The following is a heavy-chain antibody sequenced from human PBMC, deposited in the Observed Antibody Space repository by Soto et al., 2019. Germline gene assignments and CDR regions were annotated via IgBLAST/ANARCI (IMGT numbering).Heavy chain of an antibody. V-gene: IGHV3-23*01. CDR2: LTSTGGT. J-gene: IGHJ4*01. CDR1: GFICNSYA. D-gene: IGHD3-10*01. CDR3: AKDGDLYSGYFDY. Sequence: PGGSLRLSCAASGFICNSYAMSWGRQAPGKGLEWVSTLTSTGGTYYADSVKGRFPISRDNSKNTLYLQMNNLRAEDTAVYYCAKDGDLYSGYFDYWGHGTLVTVSS.